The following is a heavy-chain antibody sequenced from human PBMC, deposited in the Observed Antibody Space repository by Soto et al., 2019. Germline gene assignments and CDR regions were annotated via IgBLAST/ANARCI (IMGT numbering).Heavy chain of an antibody. J-gene: IGHJ4*02. CDR1: GFTFSSYS. CDR3: TRHMITFGDSY. Sequence: GGSLRLSCAASGFTFSSYSMNWVRQAPGKGLEWVSSISSSSSYIYYADSVKGRFTISRDNAKNPLYLQMNSLKTEDTAVYYCTRHMITFGDSYWGQGTLVTVSS. V-gene: IGHV3-21*04. D-gene: IGHD3-16*01. CDR2: ISSSSSYI.